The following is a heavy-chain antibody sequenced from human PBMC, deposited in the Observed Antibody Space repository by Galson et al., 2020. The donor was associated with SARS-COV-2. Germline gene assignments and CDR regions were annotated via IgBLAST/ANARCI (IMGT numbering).Heavy chain of an antibody. CDR1: GFTFSDYF. J-gene: IGHJ1*01. D-gene: IGHD2-15*01. V-gene: IGHV3-11*06. Sequence: GESLKLSCAASGFTFSDYFMSWIRQAPGKGLEWVSYISSSSSYTNYADSVKGRFTISRDNAKNSLYLQMNSLRAEDTAVYYCARNGRDCSGGICYGAEYFQHWGQGTLVTVSS. CDR2: ISSSSSYT. CDR3: ARNGRDCSGGICYGAEYFQH.